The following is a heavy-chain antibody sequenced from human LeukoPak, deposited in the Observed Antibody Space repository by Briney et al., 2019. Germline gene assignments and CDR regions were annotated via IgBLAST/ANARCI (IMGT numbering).Heavy chain of an antibody. Sequence: GGSLRLSCAASGFTFDDYAMHWVRQAPGKGLEWVSGISWNSGSIGYADSVKGRFTISRDNAKNSLYLQMNSLRAEDTALYYCAKDYYGSGSYMTSDYWVQGTLVTVSS. CDR3: AKDYYGSGSYMTSDY. J-gene: IGHJ4*02. D-gene: IGHD3-10*01. CDR2: ISWNSGSI. CDR1: GFTFDDYA. V-gene: IGHV3-9*01.